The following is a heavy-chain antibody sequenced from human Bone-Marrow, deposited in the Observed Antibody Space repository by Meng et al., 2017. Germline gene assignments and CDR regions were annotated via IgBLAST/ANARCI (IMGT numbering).Heavy chain of an antibody. Sequence: RESGPGLVKPSGTLSLPCVVSGGSISSIDWWSWVRQPPGKGLEWIGEIYHGGDTNYNPSLKSRVTIAIDRSKNQFSLKLSSVTAADTAVYYCASWIYSCGWQWGQGTLVTVSS. J-gene: IGHJ4*02. CDR2: IYHGGDT. CDR1: GGSISSIDW. D-gene: IGHD6-19*01. CDR3: ASWIYSCGWQ. V-gene: IGHV4/OR15-8*02.